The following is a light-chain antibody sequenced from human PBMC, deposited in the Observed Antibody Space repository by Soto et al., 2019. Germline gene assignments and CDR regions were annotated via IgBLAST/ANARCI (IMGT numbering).Light chain of an antibody. J-gene: IGKJ3*01. CDR1: QGISSA. Sequence: ANQLTQSPSSLSAPVGDRVTITCRASQGISSALAWYQQKPGKAPRLLIYDASSLESGVPSRFSGSGSGTDFSLTISSLQPEDSATYYCQQFNSYPVTFGPGTKVDIK. V-gene: IGKV1-13*02. CDR2: DAS. CDR3: QQFNSYPVT.